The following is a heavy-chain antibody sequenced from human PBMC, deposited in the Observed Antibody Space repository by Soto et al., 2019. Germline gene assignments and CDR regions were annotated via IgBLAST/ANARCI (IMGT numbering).Heavy chain of an antibody. V-gene: IGHV1-18*01. CDR3: ARGGWDGYHEY. J-gene: IGHJ4*02. Sequence: QVQLVQSGAEVKKPGSSVKVSCKASGYTCTSYGISWVRQAPGQGLEWMGWISVYSGNTNCAQKLQGRVTMTTDTSTSTDYMELRSLKSDDTAVYYCARGGWDGYHEYWGQGTLVTVSS. D-gene: IGHD5-12*01. CDR1: GYTCTSYG. CDR2: ISVYSGNT.